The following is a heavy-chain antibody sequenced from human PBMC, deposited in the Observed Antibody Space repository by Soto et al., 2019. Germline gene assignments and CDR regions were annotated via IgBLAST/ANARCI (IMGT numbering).Heavy chain of an antibody. CDR3: ARSPYSGSCDY. CDR2: IIPILGIA. J-gene: IGHJ4*02. V-gene: IGHV1-69*02. Sequence: GASVKVSCKASGGTFSSYTISWVRQAPGQGLEWMGRIIPILGIANYAQKFQGRVTITADKSTSTAYMKLSSLRSEVTAVYYCARSPYSGSCDYWGQGTLVTVSS. D-gene: IGHD1-26*01. CDR1: GGTFSSYT.